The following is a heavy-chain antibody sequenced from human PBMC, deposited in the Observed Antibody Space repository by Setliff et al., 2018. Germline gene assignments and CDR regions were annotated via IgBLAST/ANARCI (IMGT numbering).Heavy chain of an antibody. Sequence: SETLSLTCTVYGGSFSNYFWSWIRQPPGKGLEWIGYIYHNGNTNFNPSLKTRVTMSVDTSKNQFALNLRSVTAADTAVYYCVRDRTAYSYGLDVWGQGTTVTVS. CDR2: IYHNGNT. CDR1: GGSFSNYF. D-gene: IGHD5-18*01. J-gene: IGHJ6*02. V-gene: IGHV4-59*01. CDR3: VRDRTAYSYGLDV.